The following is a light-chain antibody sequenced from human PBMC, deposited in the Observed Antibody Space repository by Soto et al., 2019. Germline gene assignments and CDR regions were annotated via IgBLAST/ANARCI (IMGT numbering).Light chain of an antibody. CDR2: GAF. J-gene: IGKJ1*01. CDR3: QQYNDWPLT. V-gene: IGKV3-15*01. CDR1: KRVSSN. Sequence: ILIAQSAVTVSLSPVERSTLSCRYSKRVSSNLAWYQQKPGQAPSLLIYGAFTRATGIPARFSGTGSGTEFTLTISSLQSEDFALYYCQQYNDWPLTFGQGTKVDIK.